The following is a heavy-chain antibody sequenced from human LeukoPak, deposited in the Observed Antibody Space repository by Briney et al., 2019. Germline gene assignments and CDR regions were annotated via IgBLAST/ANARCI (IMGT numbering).Heavy chain of an antibody. CDR2: IYYSGST. CDR3: ARLPYDFWSGVDY. J-gene: IGHJ4*02. D-gene: IGHD3-3*01. Sequence: PSETLSLTCTVSGGSISSSSYYWGWIRQPPGKGLEWIGSIYYSGSTYYNPSLKSRVTISVDTSKNQFSLKLSSVTAADTAVYYCARLPYDFWSGVDYWGQGTLVTVSS. V-gene: IGHV4-39*01. CDR1: GGSISSSSYY.